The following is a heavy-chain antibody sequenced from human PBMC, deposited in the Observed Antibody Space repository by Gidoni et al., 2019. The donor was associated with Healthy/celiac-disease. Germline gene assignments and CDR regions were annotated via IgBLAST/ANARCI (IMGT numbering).Heavy chain of an antibody. D-gene: IGHD1-7*01. CDR2: IKQDGSEK. Sequence: EVQLVESGGGLVQPGGSLRLSCAASGFTFSNYWMSWVRQAPGKGLEWVANIKQDGSEKYYVDSVKGRFTISRDNAKNSLYLQMNSLRAEDTAVYYCARMVENWNYVAYYYYGMDVWGQGTTVTVSS. CDR3: ARMVENWNYVAYYYYGMDV. J-gene: IGHJ6*02. CDR1: GFTFSNYW. V-gene: IGHV3-7*03.